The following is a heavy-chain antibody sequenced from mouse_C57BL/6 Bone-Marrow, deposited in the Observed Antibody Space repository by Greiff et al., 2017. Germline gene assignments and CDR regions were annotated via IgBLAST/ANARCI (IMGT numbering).Heavy chain of an antibody. CDR3: TTGSSYDPFAY. CDR2: IDPENGDT. J-gene: IGHJ3*01. V-gene: IGHV14-4*01. Sequence: EVQLQESGAELVRPGASVKLSCTASGFNIKDDYMHWVKQRPEQGLEWIGWIDPENGDTEYASKFQGKATITADTSSNTAYLQLSSLTSEDTAVYYCTTGSSYDPFAYWGQGTLVTVSA. D-gene: IGHD1-1*01. CDR1: GFNIKDDY.